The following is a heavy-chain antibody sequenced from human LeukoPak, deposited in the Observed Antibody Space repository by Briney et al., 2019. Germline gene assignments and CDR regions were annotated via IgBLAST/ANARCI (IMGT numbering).Heavy chain of an antibody. CDR2: ISYDGSNK. CDR1: GFTFSSYG. CDR3: VRDPHLYTTGEQLVGIFDY. Sequence: PGGSLRLSCAASGFTFSSYGMHWVRQAPGKGLEWVAVISYDGSNKYYADSVKGRFTISRDNSKNTLYLQMNSLRAEDTAEYYCVRDPHLYTTGEQLVGIFDYWGQGTLVTVSS. J-gene: IGHJ4*02. D-gene: IGHD6-13*01. V-gene: IGHV3-30*03.